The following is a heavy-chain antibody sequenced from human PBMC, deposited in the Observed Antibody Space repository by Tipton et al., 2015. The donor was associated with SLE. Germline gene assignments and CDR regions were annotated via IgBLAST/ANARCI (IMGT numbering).Heavy chain of an antibody. J-gene: IGHJ6*03. D-gene: IGHD2-2*02. V-gene: IGHV4-34*01. CDR3: ARGCSSTSCYTGSPINYYYYYYMDV. Sequence: LRLSCAVYGGSFSSYYWSWIRQPPGKGLEWIGGINHSGSTNYNPSLKSRVTISVDTSKNQFLSSVTAADTAVYYCARGCSSTSCYTGSPINYYYYYYMDVWGKGTTVTVSS. CDR2: INHSGST. CDR1: GGSFSSYY.